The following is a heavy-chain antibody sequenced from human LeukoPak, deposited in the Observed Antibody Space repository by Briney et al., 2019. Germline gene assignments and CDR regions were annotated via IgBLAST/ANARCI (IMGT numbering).Heavy chain of an antibody. J-gene: IGHJ4*02. CDR1: GFTFSSYS. Sequence: GGSLRLSCAASGFTFSSYSMNWVRQAPGKGLEWVSSISSSSYIYYADSVKGRFTISRDNAKNSLYLQMNSLRAEDTAVYYCARERGYSGYDLGYWGQGTLVTVSS. CDR3: ARERGYSGYDLGY. V-gene: IGHV3-21*01. D-gene: IGHD5-12*01. CDR2: ISSSSYI.